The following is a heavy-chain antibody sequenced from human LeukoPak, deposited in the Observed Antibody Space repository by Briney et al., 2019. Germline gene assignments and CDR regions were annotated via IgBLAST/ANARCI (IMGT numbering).Heavy chain of an antibody. D-gene: IGHD3-9*01. CDR2: ITGSGGNT. J-gene: IGHJ4*02. Sequence: GGSLRLSCAASGFTFSTYAMSWVRQAPGKGQEWVSAITGSGGNTYYADYVKGRFAISRDNSKNTLYLQMNSLIAEDTAVYYCAKDHDIWTGEIDYWGQGTLVTVSS. CDR1: GFTFSTYA. CDR3: AKDHDIWTGEIDY. V-gene: IGHV3-23*01.